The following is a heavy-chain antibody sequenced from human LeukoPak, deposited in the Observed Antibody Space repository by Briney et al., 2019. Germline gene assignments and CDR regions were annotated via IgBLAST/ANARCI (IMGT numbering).Heavy chain of an antibody. CDR2: ITGSGADT. J-gene: IGHJ4*02. CDR1: GFSFSTYS. D-gene: IGHD3-22*01. V-gene: IGHV3-23*01. Sequence: GGSLRLSCAGSGFSFSTYSMNWVRQAPGKGLEWVSGITGSGADTYYADSVKGRFTISRDNSKNTLYLRMNSLRAEDTAVYYCYYYDSSGFYPQTKIDYWGQGTLVTVSS. CDR3: YYYDSSGFYPQTKIDY.